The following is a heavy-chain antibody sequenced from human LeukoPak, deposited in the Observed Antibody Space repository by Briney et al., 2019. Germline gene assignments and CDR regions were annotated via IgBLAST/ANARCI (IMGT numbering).Heavy chain of an antibody. CDR3: ARRAGNGWTSYDY. Sequence: GASVKVSCTSSGYTFTGYYMHWVRQAPGQGLEWMGRINPNSGGTNYAQKFQGRVTMTRDTSISTAYMELSRLRSDDTAVYYCARRAGNGWTSYDYWGQGTLVTVSS. CDR2: INPNSGGT. CDR1: GYTFTGYY. J-gene: IGHJ4*02. D-gene: IGHD6-19*01. V-gene: IGHV1-2*06.